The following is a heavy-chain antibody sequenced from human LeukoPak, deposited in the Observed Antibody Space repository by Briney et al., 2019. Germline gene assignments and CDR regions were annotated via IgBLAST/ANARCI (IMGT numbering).Heavy chain of an antibody. J-gene: IGHJ4*02. CDR2: FDPEVGET. CDR3: ATDRPYSSGWYFDY. V-gene: IGHV1-24*01. D-gene: IGHD6-19*01. Sequence: ASVKVSCKVSGYTLTELSMHWVRQAPGKGLEWMGGFDPEVGETIYAQKFQGRVTMTEDTSTDTAYMELSSLRSEDTAVYYCATDRPYSSGWYFDYWGQGTLVTVSS. CDR1: GYTLTELS.